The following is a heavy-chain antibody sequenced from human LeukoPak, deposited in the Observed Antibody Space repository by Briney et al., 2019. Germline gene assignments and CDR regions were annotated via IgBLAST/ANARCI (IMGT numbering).Heavy chain of an antibody. Sequence: GGSLRLSCAASGFTFSSYWMNWVRQAPGKGLEWVANIKQDGSEKYYVDSVKGRFTISRDNAKNSLYLQMNSLRAEDTAVYYCARDELSTSGSYYYAPIDYWGQGTLVTVSS. CDR3: ARDELSTSGSYYYAPIDY. J-gene: IGHJ4*02. V-gene: IGHV3-7*01. CDR2: IKQDGSEK. D-gene: IGHD1-26*01. CDR1: GFTFSSYW.